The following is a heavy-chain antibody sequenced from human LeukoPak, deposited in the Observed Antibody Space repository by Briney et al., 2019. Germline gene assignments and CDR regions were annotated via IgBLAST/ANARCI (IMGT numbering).Heavy chain of an antibody. D-gene: IGHD6-19*01. CDR2: INHSGST. J-gene: IGHJ5*02. Sequence: SETLSLTCAVYGGSFSGYYWSWIRQPPGKGLEWIGEINHSGSTNYSPSLKSRVTISVDTSKNQFSLKLSSVTAADTAVYYCARVVIAVAGTRLGWFDPWGQGTLVTVSS. V-gene: IGHV4-34*01. CDR3: ARVVIAVAGTRLGWFDP. CDR1: GGSFSGYY.